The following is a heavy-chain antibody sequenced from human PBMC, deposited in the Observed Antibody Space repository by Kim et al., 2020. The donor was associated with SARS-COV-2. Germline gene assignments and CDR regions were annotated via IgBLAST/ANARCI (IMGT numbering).Heavy chain of an antibody. D-gene: IGHD6-13*01. V-gene: IGHV6-1*01. J-gene: IGHJ6*02. CDR1: GDSVYSNNAA. Sequence: SQTLSLTCAISGDSVYSNNAAWNWIRQSPSRGLEWLGRTYYRSKWYNDYALSVKSRITFNPDTSKNQLSLELNSVTPEDTAVYYCARDFAAAETRRHYYGVDVWGQGTTVTVSS. CDR3: ARDFAAAETRRHYYGVDV. CDR2: TYYRSKWYN.